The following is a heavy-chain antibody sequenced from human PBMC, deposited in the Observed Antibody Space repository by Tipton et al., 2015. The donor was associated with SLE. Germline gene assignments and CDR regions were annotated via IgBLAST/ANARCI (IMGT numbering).Heavy chain of an antibody. V-gene: IGHV4-61*08. D-gene: IGHD2/OR15-2a*01. CDR3: ARGDFYANTLPPHYYYYMDV. J-gene: IGHJ6*03. Sequence: GLVKPSETLSLTCDVSGYFISAGYYWSWVRQPPGKGLEYIGYISYGGRTNYTPSLKSRVTISVDTSNNQFSLKLTSVTAADTAVYYCARGDFYANTLPPHYYYYMDVWGKGTTVTVSS. CDR1: GYFISAGYY. CDR2: ISYGGRT.